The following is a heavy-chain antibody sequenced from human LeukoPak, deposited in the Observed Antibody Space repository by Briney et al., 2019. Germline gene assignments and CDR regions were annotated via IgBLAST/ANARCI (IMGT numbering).Heavy chain of an antibody. J-gene: IGHJ4*02. Sequence: GWSLRLSCAASGFTFSSYWMSWVRQAPGKGLESLANIKQDGSEKYYVDSVKGRFTISRDNAKNSLYLQMNSLRAEDTAVYYCARWRAYDSSGYYYHFDYWGQGTLVTVSS. CDR3: ARWRAYDSSGYYYHFDY. V-gene: IGHV3-7*04. CDR2: IKQDGSEK. D-gene: IGHD3-22*01. CDR1: GFTFSSYW.